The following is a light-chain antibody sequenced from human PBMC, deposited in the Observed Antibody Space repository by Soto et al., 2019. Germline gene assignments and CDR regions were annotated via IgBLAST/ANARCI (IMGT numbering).Light chain of an antibody. V-gene: IGLV3-1*01. CDR1: KLGDKY. CDR2: QDT. J-gene: IGLJ1*01. Sequence: SYELTQPPSVSVSPGQTASITCSGDKLGDKYVCWYQQKPGQSPVLVIYQDTKRPSGIPERFSGSNSGNTATLTIGGTPAMDEDDYYCQAWGTSTYVFGTGTKLTVL. CDR3: QAWGTSTYV.